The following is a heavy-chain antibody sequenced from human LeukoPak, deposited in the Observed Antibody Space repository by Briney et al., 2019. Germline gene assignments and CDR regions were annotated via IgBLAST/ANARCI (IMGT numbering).Heavy chain of an antibody. CDR1: GGSISSSY. V-gene: IGHV4-4*07. Sequence: PSETLSLTCTVSGGSISSSYWSWIRQPAGKGLEWIGRVYTSGSTNYNYNPSLKSRLTMSVDTSKNQFSLKLSSVTAADTAVYYCARDPNSALWGRGSLVSVSS. CDR2: VYTSGST. CDR3: ARDPNSAL. D-gene: IGHD2-21*01. J-gene: IGHJ4*02.